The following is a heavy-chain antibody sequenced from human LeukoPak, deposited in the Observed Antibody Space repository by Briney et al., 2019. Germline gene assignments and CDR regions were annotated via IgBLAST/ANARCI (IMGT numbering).Heavy chain of an antibody. Sequence: GGSLRLSCAASGFTFSNYWMSWVRQAPGKGLEWVANIKQDGSEQYYVDSVKGRFTISSDNSKNSLYLQMNSLRAEDTAVYYCVRWSGSWYYWGQGTLVTVSS. V-gene: IGHV3-7*05. CDR1: GFTFSNYW. J-gene: IGHJ4*02. CDR2: IKQDGSEQ. D-gene: IGHD6-13*01. CDR3: VRWSGSWYY.